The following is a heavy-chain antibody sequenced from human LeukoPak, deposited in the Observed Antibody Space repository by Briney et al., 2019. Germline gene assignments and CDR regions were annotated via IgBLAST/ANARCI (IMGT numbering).Heavy chain of an antibody. V-gene: IGHV4-39*02. CDR1: GGSISSSSYY. CDR3: ASAYSGYYYFDY. D-gene: IGHD5-12*01. Sequence: SETLSLTCTVPGGSISSSSYYWGWIRQPPGKGLEWIGCIYYSGSTYYNPSLKSRVTISGDTSENHFSLKLSSVTAADTAVYYCASAYSGYYYFDYWGQGTLVTVSS. J-gene: IGHJ4*02. CDR2: IYYSGST.